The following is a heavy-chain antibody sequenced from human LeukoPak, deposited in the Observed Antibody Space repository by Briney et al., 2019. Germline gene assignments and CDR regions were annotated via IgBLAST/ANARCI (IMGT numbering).Heavy chain of an antibody. J-gene: IGHJ5*02. CDR1: GGSISSYY. Sequence: SETLSLTCTVSGGSISSYYWSWIRQPPGKGLEWIGYIYYSGSTNYNPSLKSRVTISVDTSKNQFSLKLSSVTAADTAVYYCARAGTDDGWFDPWGQGTLVTVSS. D-gene: IGHD1-1*01. CDR2: IYYSGST. CDR3: ARAGTDDGWFDP. V-gene: IGHV4-59*01.